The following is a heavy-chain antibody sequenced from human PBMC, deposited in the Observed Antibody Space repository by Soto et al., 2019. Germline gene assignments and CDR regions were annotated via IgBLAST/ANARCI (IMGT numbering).Heavy chain of an antibody. J-gene: IGHJ6*02. V-gene: IGHV5-51*01. CDR3: ARAMIRGKNYHGMDV. CDR1: GYSFTSYW. CDR2: IHPGDADT. Sequence: PGEPLKISRKGSGYSFTSYWIGWLRPMPGKGLEGRRLIHPGDADTRYSPSFQGQVTISADKSISTAYLQWSSLKASDTAMYYCARAMIRGKNYHGMDVWGQGTTVTVSS. D-gene: IGHD3-10*01.